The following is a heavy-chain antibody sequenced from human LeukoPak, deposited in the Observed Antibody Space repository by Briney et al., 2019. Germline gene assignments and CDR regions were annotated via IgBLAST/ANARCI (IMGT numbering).Heavy chain of an antibody. CDR1: GGTFSSYA. J-gene: IGHJ6*02. D-gene: IGHD2-2*01. V-gene: IGHV1-69*01. CDR2: IIPIFGTA. CDR3: ARVSCTTTSCYLPDYYHGMDV. Sequence: SVKVSCKASGGTFSSYAISWVRQAPGHGLEWMGGIIPIFGTANYAQKFQGRVTITADESTSTAYMELSSLRSEDTAVYYCARVSCTTTSCYLPDYYHGMDVWGQGTTVIVSS.